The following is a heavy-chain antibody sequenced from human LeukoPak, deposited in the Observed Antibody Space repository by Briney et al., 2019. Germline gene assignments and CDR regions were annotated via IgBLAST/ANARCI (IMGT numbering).Heavy chain of an antibody. D-gene: IGHD6-13*01. V-gene: IGHV1-18*01. CDR3: ARVLYSSSWYFYMDV. CDR1: GYTFTSYG. Sequence: ASVKVSCKASGYTFTSYGISWVRQAPGLGLEWMGWISAYNGNTNYAQKLQGRVTMTTDTSTSTAYMELRSLRSDDTAVYYCARVLYSSSWYFYMDVWGKGTTVTISS. CDR2: ISAYNGNT. J-gene: IGHJ6*03.